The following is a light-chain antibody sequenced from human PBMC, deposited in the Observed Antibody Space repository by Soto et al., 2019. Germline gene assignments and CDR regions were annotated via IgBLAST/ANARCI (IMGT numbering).Light chain of an antibody. V-gene: IGKV3-20*01. CDR2: GAS. J-gene: IGKJ1*01. CDR1: QSVSSY. Sequence: VVTQSAGNRSLSPGDGETRTSRASQSVSSYLAWYQQKPGQATRLLIYGASTRATGIPDRFSCSGSGTDFTLAISRLEPEDFAVYYCQQYGGLPRTFGQGTKVDIK. CDR3: QQYGGLPRT.